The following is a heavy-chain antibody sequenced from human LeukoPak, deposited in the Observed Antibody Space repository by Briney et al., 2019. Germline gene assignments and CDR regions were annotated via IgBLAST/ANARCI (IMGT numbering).Heavy chain of an antibody. CDR2: ISGYNAKT. Sequence: GALVKVSCKASGYTFTSYYMTWVRQTPGQGLEWMGWISGYNAKTNYAQKFQGRVTMTTDTSTSTAYMELRRLRSDDTAIYYCARRLDFDILSGYFGDYYFEYWGQGTLVTVSS. CDR1: GYTFTSYY. D-gene: IGHD3-9*01. CDR3: ARRLDFDILSGYFGDYYFEY. J-gene: IGHJ4*02. V-gene: IGHV1-18*01.